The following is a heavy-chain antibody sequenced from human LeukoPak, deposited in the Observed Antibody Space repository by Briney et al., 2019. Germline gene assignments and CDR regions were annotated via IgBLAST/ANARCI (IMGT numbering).Heavy chain of an antibody. CDR3: AKNRGSGSYYNGPFDY. D-gene: IGHD3-10*01. J-gene: IGHJ4*02. Sequence: GGSLRLSCAASGFTFSSYNMNWVRQAPGKGLEWVSFISTSSSYIHYADSVKGRFTISRDNAKNSLYLQMNSLRAEDTAVYYCAKNRGSGSYYNGPFDYWGQGTLVTVSS. CDR1: GFTFSSYN. CDR2: ISTSSSYI. V-gene: IGHV3-21*01.